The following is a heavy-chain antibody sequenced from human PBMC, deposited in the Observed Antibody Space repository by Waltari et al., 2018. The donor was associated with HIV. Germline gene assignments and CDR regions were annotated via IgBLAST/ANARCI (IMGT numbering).Heavy chain of an antibody. CDR3: ARRRGYDWDY. CDR2: IYPGDSET. CDR1: GYTFTSYW. D-gene: IGHD5-12*01. Sequence: EVQLVQSGAEVKKTGESLKISCKASGYTFTSYWIGWVRQMPGKGLEWMGIIYPGDSETRYSPSFQGQVSISGDKSFNIAYLQWSSLKASDTAVYYCARRRGYDWDYWGQGTQLIVSS. J-gene: IGHJ4*02. V-gene: IGHV5-51*03.